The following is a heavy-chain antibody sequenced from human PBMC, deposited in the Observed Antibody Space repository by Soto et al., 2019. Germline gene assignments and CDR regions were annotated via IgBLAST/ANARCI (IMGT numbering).Heavy chain of an antibody. CDR3: ATTKFLQYFDY. CDR1: GFTFSSYA. D-gene: IGHD3-3*01. Sequence: GGSLRLSCAASGFTFSSYAMTWVRQAPGRALEWVSLIGGTGGGTHYAGSVKGRFTISRDNSKSTLYLQMNSLRAEDTAVYYCATTKFLQYFDYWGQGTLVTVSS. CDR2: IGGTGGGT. V-gene: IGHV3-23*01. J-gene: IGHJ4*02.